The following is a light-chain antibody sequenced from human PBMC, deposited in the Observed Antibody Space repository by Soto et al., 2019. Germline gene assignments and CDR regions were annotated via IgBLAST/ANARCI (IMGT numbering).Light chain of an antibody. Sequence: QSVLTQRPSVSGAPGQRVTISCTGSSSDIGSGYDVHWYQQLPGTAPKLLIYANSHRPSGVPDRFSGSKSVTSASLAITGLQAEDEADYYCQSYDSSLSAWVFGGGTKLTVL. CDR1: SSDIGSGYD. CDR2: ANS. CDR3: QSYDSSLSAWV. V-gene: IGLV1-40*01. J-gene: IGLJ3*02.